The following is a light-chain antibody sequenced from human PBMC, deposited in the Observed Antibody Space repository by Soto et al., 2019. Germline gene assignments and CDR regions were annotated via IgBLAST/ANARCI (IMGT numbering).Light chain of an antibody. CDR3: QQYGSSPPGLT. J-gene: IGKJ4*01. CDR1: QSVSSSY. Sequence: EIVLTQSPGTLSLSPGERATLSCRASQSVSSSYLAWYQQKPGQAPRLLIYGASSRATGIPDRFSGSGSGTAFTFTISRLEPEDFAVYYCQQYGSSPPGLTFGGGTKVEIK. CDR2: GAS. V-gene: IGKV3-20*01.